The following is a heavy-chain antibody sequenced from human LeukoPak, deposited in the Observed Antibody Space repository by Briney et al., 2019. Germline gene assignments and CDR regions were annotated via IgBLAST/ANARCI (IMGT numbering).Heavy chain of an antibody. V-gene: IGHV3-66*01. CDR3: ARRPLYFPPDY. CDR1: GFTFSNYG. J-gene: IGHJ4*02. Sequence: GRSLRLSRAASGFTFSNYGMHWVRQAPGKGLEWVSVMYSGGSTFYGDSVKGRFTISRDNSMNTLYLQMNSLRVDDTAVYYCARRPLYFPPDYWGQGTLVTVSS. CDR2: MYSGGST. D-gene: IGHD2-15*01.